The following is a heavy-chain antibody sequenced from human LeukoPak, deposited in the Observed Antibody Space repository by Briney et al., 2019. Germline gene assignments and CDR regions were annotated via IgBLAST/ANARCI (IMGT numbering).Heavy chain of an antibody. CDR1: GDYSSLYS. CDR3: AGSYSTWYRGSQRFDP. Sequence: SETLFLTCTISGDYSSLYSWSWIRQPPGKELQRIGEVSSSGTSKYHPSLESRVSMSIDTSKDQVSLRLTSVTAADTALYFCAGSYSTWYRGSQRFDPWGQGAPVTVSS. J-gene: IGHJ5*02. D-gene: IGHD6-13*01. CDR2: VSSSGTS. V-gene: IGHV4-4*09.